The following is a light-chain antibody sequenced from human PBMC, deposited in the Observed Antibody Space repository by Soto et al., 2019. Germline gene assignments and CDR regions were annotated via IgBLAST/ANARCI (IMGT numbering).Light chain of an antibody. CDR1: QSVSSSD. J-gene: IGKJ4*01. CDR2: GAS. V-gene: IGKV3-20*01. Sequence: EIVLTQSPGTLSLSPGERATLSCRASQSVSSSDLAWYQQKPGQAPRLLIYGASSRATGIPDRFSGSGSGTDFTLTISRPEPEDFAVHYCQQYGSSPGFGGGTKV. CDR3: QQYGSSPG.